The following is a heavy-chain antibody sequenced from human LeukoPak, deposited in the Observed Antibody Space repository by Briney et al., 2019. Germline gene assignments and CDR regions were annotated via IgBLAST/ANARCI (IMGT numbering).Heavy chain of an antibody. D-gene: IGHD3-22*01. Sequence: SGGSLRLSCAASGFIFNTYAINWVRQAPGKGLEWVSVISGSGGSIYYADSVKGRFTISRDNSKDTLYLQMNSLRAEDTAVYYCAKVLFDSSGYYGRDALDIWGQGTMVTVSS. CDR1: GFIFNTYA. V-gene: IGHV3-23*01. CDR3: AKVLFDSSGYYGRDALDI. CDR2: ISGSGGSI. J-gene: IGHJ3*02.